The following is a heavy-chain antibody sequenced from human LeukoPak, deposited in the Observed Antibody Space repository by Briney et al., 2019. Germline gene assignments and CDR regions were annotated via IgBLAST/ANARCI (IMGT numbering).Heavy chain of an antibody. CDR3: ARGRSGRHYYYYYMDV. CDR2: INHSGST. D-gene: IGHD1-26*01. V-gene: IGHV4-34*01. J-gene: IGHJ6*03. Sequence: KPSETLSLTCAVYGGSFSGYYWSWIRQPPGKGLEWIGEINHSGSTNYNPSLKSRVTISVDTSKNQFSLKLSSVTAADTAVYYCARGRSGRHYYYYYMDVWGKGTTVTVSS. CDR1: GGSFSGYY.